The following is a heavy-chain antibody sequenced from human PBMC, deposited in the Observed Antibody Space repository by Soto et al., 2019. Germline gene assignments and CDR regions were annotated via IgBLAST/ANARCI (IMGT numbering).Heavy chain of an antibody. V-gene: IGHV3-48*02. J-gene: IGHJ4*02. CDR2: ISSSSSTI. Sequence: EVQLVESGGGLVQPGGSLRLSCAASGFTFSSYSMNWVRQAAGKGLEWVSYISSSSSTIYYADSVKGRFTISRDNAKKSLYLQMNSLRDEDTAVYYCARTPYSSGWYYFDYWGQGTLVTVSS. CDR3: ARTPYSSGWYYFDY. D-gene: IGHD6-19*01. CDR1: GFTFSSYS.